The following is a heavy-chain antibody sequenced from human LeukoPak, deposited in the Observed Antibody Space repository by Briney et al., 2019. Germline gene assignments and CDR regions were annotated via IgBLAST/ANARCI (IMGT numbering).Heavy chain of an antibody. CDR2: IYTSRTT. V-gene: IGHV4-4*07. CDR3: ERAPTGTGGWHWCGP. CDR1: GGSISSYY. J-gene: IGHJ5*02. Sequence: SGTLCLTCTVSGGSISSYYWSWIRQPAGKGLELIARIYTSRTTNYNPCLKRRVTMSVDTSKIHLSLKLNSVTAARTAVYYCERAPTGTGGWHWCGPWGQGTLVSVSS. D-gene: IGHD1-1*01.